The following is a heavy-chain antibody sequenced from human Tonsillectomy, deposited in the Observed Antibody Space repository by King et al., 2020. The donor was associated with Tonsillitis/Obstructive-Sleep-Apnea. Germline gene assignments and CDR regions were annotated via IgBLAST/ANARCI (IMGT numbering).Heavy chain of an antibody. Sequence: QLVQSGAEVKKPGSSVNVSCKASGCTFSSYAISWVRQAPGQGLEWMGCIIPLFGTADYAQKFQGRVTTTADESTSPAYMELSSLRSEDTAVYYCAGGYTIFGVVTPKYYFEYWGQGTLVTVSS. D-gene: IGHD3-3*01. CDR1: GCTFSSYA. V-gene: IGHV1-69*01. J-gene: IGHJ4*02. CDR3: AGGYTIFGVVTPKYYFEY. CDR2: IIPLFGTA.